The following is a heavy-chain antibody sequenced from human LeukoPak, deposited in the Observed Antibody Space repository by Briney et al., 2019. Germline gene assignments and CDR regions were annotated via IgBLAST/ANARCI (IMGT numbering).Heavy chain of an antibody. D-gene: IGHD3-10*01. J-gene: IGHJ4*02. V-gene: IGHV3-23*01. CDR1: GFTFSNYA. CDR3: AKDYSRSDDSGTEKDLPFDY. Sequence: PGGSLRLSCAASGFTFSNYAMGGVRQAPGKGVEWGSSIRDRGGSTFYPTSVQPPFTISRYNSKHTLYVQLNSLRAEHTPVYYCAKDYSRSDDSGTEKDLPFDYWGQGTLVTVSS. CDR2: IRDRGGST.